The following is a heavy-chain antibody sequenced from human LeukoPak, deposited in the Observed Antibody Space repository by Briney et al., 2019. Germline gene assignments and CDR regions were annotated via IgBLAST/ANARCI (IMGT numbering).Heavy chain of an antibody. CDR3: ARARVAEDQPFDY. Sequence: ASVKVSCKASGGTFSSYAISWVRQAPGQGLEWMGGIIPIFGTANYAQKFQGRVTITTDGSTSTAYMELSSLRSEDTAVYYCARARVAEDQPFDYWGQGTLVTVSS. D-gene: IGHD2-2*01. CDR2: IIPIFGTA. CDR1: GGTFSSYA. V-gene: IGHV1-69*05. J-gene: IGHJ4*02.